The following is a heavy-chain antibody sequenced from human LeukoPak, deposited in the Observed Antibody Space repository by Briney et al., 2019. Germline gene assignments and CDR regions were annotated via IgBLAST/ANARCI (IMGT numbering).Heavy chain of an antibody. V-gene: IGHV1-2*04. CDR1: GYTFTGYY. CDR3: ARGQSGSYWVDYYYGMDV. CDR2: INPNSGGT. J-gene: IGHJ6*02. Sequence: GASVKVSCKASGYTFTGYYMHWVRQAPGQGLEWMGWINPNSGGTNYAQKFQGWVTMTRDTSISTAYMELSRLRSDDTAVYYCARGQSGSYWVDYYYGMDVWGQGTTVTVSS. D-gene: IGHD1-26*01.